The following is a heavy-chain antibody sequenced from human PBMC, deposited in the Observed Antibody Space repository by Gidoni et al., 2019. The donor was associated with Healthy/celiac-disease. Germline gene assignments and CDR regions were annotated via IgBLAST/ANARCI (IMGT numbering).Heavy chain of an antibody. D-gene: IGHD2-15*01. J-gene: IGHJ3*02. CDR2: ISGDGGST. Sequence: EVQLVESGGGVVQPGGSLSLSCSASRFTFDVSAIHWVRQAPGKGLEWVALISGDGGSTYYADSVKGRFTISRDNSKNSLDLQMNSLRTEDTALYYWAKDMGYCSGGSCQPAFDIWGQGTMVTVSS. CDR3: AKDMGYCSGGSCQPAFDI. CDR1: RFTFDVSA. V-gene: IGHV3-43*02.